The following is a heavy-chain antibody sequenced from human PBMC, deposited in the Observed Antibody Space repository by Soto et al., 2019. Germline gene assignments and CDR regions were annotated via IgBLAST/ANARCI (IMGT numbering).Heavy chain of an antibody. CDR1: GYTFTSYA. Sequence: QVQLVQSGAEVKKPGASVKVSKASGYTFTSYAFNWVRQAPGQGLEWMGWISAYSGNTNYAQKFQGRVTMTTDTSTSTAYMELRSLRSDDTAVYYCARDQTVLDYWGQGTLVTVSS. D-gene: IGHD4-17*01. CDR2: ISAYSGNT. CDR3: ARDQTVLDY. J-gene: IGHJ4*02. V-gene: IGHV1-18*04.